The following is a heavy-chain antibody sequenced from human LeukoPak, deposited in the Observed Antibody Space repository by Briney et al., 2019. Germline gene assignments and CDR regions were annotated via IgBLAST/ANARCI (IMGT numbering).Heavy chain of an antibody. D-gene: IGHD3-9*01. CDR3: AKNYDFLTGYAS. J-gene: IGHJ4*02. V-gene: IGHV1-46*01. CDR2: INPSGGST. CDR1: RYTFTSYY. Sequence: ASVTVSCKASRYTFTSYYMHWVRQAPGQGLEWMGIINPSGGSTSYAQKFQGRVTMTRDTSTSTVYMELSSLRSEDTAVYYCAKNYDFLTGYASWGQGTLVTVSS.